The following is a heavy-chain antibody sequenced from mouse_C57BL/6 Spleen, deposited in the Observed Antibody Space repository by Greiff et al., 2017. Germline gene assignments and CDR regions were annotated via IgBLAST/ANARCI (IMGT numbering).Heavy chain of an antibody. Sequence: QVQLQQSGPELVKPGASVKISCKASGYAFSSSWMNWVKQRPGKGLEWIGRIYPGDGDTYYNGKFKGKATLTADKSSSTAYMQLSSLTSEDSAVYFCAREGTFAWFAYWGQGTLVTVSA. CDR2: IYPGDGDT. CDR3: AREGTFAWFAY. V-gene: IGHV1-82*01. CDR1: GYAFSSSW. J-gene: IGHJ3*01.